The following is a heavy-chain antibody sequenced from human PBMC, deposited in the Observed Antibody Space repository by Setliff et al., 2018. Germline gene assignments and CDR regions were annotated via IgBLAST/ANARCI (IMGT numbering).Heavy chain of an antibody. CDR2: IYPGDSDT. Sequence: PGESLKISCKVSGYSFTNYWIVWVRQMPGKGLEWMGIIYPGDSDTRYSPSFQGQVTISADKSISTAYLQWDSLKASDTAMYYCARQGFGDYRVLTSWGQGTLVTVSS. V-gene: IGHV5-51*01. D-gene: IGHD4-17*01. CDR3: ARQGFGDYRVLTS. CDR1: GYSFTNYW. J-gene: IGHJ4*02.